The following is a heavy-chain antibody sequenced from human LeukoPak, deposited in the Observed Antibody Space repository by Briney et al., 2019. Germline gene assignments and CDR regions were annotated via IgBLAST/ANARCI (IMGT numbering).Heavy chain of an antibody. D-gene: IGHD3-22*01. V-gene: IGHV1-18*01. Sequence: ASVRVSCKSSGYTFITYGISWVRQAPGQGFEWMGWISAYNGNTNYAQKLQGRLTMTTDTSTSTAYMELRSLRSDDTAVYYCARTYYYGSSAYYGSVDYWGQGTLVTVSS. J-gene: IGHJ4*02. CDR1: GYTFITYG. CDR2: ISAYNGNT. CDR3: ARTYYYGSSAYYGSVDY.